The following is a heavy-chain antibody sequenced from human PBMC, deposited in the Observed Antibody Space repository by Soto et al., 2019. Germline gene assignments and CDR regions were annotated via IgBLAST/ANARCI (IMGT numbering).Heavy chain of an antibody. Sequence: QVQLVQSGAEVKKPGSSVKVSCKASGGTFSSYAISWVRQAPGQGLEWMGGIIPIFGTANYAQKFQGRVTITADESTSPAYMELSSLRSEDTAVYYCASPGPYSSSYYFDYWGQGTLVTVSS. CDR3: ASPGPYSSSYYFDY. D-gene: IGHD6-6*01. CDR2: IIPIFGTA. J-gene: IGHJ4*02. V-gene: IGHV1-69*01. CDR1: GGTFSSYA.